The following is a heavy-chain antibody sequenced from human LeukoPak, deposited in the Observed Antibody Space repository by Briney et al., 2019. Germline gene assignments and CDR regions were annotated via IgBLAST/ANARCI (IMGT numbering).Heavy chain of an antibody. CDR3: ARHDFCSGFKGGDY. V-gene: IGHV3-23*01. Sequence: GGALTLSCAGSRFTFSSCAISGWGQAPSKGREGVAVISGSGGRTYYADSVKGRFTISRDNDKNSMYLQMNSLRAEDTAFYYCARHDFCSGFKGGDYWGQGTLVTVSS. J-gene: IGHJ4*02. D-gene: IGHD3-3*01. CDR1: RFTFSSCA. CDR2: ISGSGGRT.